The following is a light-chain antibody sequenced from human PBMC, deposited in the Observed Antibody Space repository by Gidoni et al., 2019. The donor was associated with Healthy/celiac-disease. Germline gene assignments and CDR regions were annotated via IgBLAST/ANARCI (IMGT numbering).Light chain of an antibody. J-gene: IGKJ1*01. Sequence: DIQLTQSPSFLSASVGDRVTITGRASQGISSYLAWYQQKPGKAPKLLIYAASTLQSGVPSRFSGSGSGTEFTLTISSLQPEDFATYYCQQHNSYPWTFGQGTKVEIK. CDR1: QGISSY. CDR3: QQHNSYPWT. CDR2: AAS. V-gene: IGKV1-9*01.